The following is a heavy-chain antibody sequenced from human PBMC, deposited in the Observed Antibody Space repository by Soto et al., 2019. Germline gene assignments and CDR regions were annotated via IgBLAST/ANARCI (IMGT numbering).Heavy chain of an antibody. CDR2: INAGNGNT. CDR3: AREYFRVGATGWFDP. Sequence: VASVKVSCKASGYTFTSYAMHWVRQAPGQRLEWMGWINAGNGNTKYSQKFQGRVTITRDTSASTAYMELSSLRSEDTAVYYCAREYFRVGATGWFDPWGQVTGATFSS. CDR1: GYTFTSYA. D-gene: IGHD1-26*01. J-gene: IGHJ5*02. V-gene: IGHV1-3*01.